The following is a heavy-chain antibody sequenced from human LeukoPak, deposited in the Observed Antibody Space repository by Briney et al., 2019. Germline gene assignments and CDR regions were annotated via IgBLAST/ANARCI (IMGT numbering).Heavy chain of an antibody. CDR3: ARRGYCSGGSCYYPAPLDY. D-gene: IGHD2-15*01. CDR2: IYPGDSDT. J-gene: IGHJ4*02. Sequence: GESLKISCKGSGYSFTSYWIGWVRQMPGKGLEWMGIIYPGDSDTRYSPSFQGQVTISADKSISTAYLQWSSLKASDTAMYYCARRGYCSGGSCYYPAPLDYWGQGTLVTVSS. V-gene: IGHV5-51*01. CDR1: GYSFTSYW.